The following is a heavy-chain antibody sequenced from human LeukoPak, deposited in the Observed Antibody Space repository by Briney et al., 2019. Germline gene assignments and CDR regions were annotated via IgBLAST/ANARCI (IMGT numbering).Heavy chain of an antibody. J-gene: IGHJ4*02. D-gene: IGHD3-22*01. CDR2: FDPEDGKI. Sequence: ASVKVSCKVSGFTLTESSMHWVRQAPGKGLEWMGGFDPEDGKIIYAQKFQGRVTMTEDRSTHTAYMELSSLRSEDTAVYYCARGSHVRLYDSPNGFDYWGQGTLVTVSS. V-gene: IGHV1-24*01. CDR3: ARGSHVRLYDSPNGFDY. CDR1: GFTLTESS.